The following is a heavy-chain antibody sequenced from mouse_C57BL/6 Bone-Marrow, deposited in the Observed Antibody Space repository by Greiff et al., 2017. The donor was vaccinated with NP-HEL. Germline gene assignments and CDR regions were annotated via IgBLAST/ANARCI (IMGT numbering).Heavy chain of an antibody. Sequence: QVQLQQPGPELVKPGASVKLSCKASGYTFTSYWMHWVKQRPGQGLEWIGMIHPKSGSTNYNEKFKRKATLTVDKSSSTAYMQLSSLTSEDAAVYYCDLLGAYWGRGTLVTVSA. CDR1: GYTFTSYW. D-gene: IGHD2-10*01. CDR3: DLLGAY. CDR2: IHPKSGST. V-gene: IGHV1-64*01. J-gene: IGHJ3*01.